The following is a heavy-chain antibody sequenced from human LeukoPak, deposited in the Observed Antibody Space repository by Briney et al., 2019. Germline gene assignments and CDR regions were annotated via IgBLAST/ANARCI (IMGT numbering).Heavy chain of an antibody. CDR2: ISTYNGDT. D-gene: IGHD5-12*01. Sequence: ASVKVSCKASGYTFTSYGITWVRPAPGQGLEWMGWISTYNGDTNYAQSLQGRVTMTTDTSTSTAYMELRSLRSDDTAIYYCARGRGSTSRYWGQGTLVTVSS. V-gene: IGHV1-18*01. CDR1: GYTFTSYG. CDR3: ARGRGSTSRY. J-gene: IGHJ4*02.